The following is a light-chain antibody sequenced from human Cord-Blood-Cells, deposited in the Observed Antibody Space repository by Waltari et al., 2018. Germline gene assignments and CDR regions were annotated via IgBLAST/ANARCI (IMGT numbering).Light chain of an antibody. CDR1: SGHSSYI. CDR2: LEGSGSY. V-gene: IGLV4-60*02. Sequence: QPVLTQSSSASASLGPRATPTSPLPSGHSSYITAGHHQQPGKAPRYLMKLEGSGSYNKGSGVPDRFSGSSSGADRYLTISNLQFEDEADYYCETWDSNTRVFGTGTKVTVL. J-gene: IGLJ1*01. CDR3: ETWDSNTRV.